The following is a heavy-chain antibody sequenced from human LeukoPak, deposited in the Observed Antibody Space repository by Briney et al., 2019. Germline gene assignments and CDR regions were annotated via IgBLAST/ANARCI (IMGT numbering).Heavy chain of an antibody. CDR1: GFTVSNNY. D-gene: IGHD3-10*02. V-gene: IGHV3-23*01. J-gene: IGHJ4*02. CDR3: AKEGYYMFED. CDR2: INAGGGET. Sequence: GGSLRLSCAASGFTVSNNYMSWVRQAPGKGLEWVSTINAGGGETHYTDSVKGRFTISRDNSKNTVYLQMNSLRADDTAVYYCAKEGYYMFEDWGQGTLVPVSS.